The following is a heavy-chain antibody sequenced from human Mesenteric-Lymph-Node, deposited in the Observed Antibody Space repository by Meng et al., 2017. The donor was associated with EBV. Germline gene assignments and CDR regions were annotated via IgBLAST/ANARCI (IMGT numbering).Heavy chain of an antibody. J-gene: IGHJ4*02. D-gene: IGHD3-22*01. Sequence: WSVVRLKLSETLSLTGRGYGGSVSVYYWNWIRQPPGNGLEWIGDINLSGSTNYNPSLKSRVTISVDTSKNQLSLNLSSVTAADTAVYYCARGLHQFDSSGYWYYFDYWGQGTLVTVSS. CDR2: INLSGST. V-gene: IGHV4-34*01. CDR3: ARGLHQFDSSGYWYYFDY. CDR1: GGSVSVYY.